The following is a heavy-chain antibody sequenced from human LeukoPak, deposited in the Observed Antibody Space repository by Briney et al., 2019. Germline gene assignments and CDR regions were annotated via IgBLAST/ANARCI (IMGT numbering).Heavy chain of an antibody. CDR1: GFTFSSYA. CDR3: TLSYGRGFNYYYGMDV. Sequence: GGSLTLSCAASGFTFSSYAMSWVRQAPGKGLEWVSAVSGSGGSTYYADSVKGRFTISRENAKNSVYLQMNSLRAGDTAVYYCTLSYGRGFNYYYGMDVWGQGTTVTVSS. V-gene: IGHV3-23*01. J-gene: IGHJ6*02. CDR2: VSGSGGST. D-gene: IGHD5-18*01.